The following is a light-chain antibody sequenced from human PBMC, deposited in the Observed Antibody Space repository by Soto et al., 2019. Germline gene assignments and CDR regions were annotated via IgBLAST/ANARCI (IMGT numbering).Light chain of an antibody. CDR2: GAF. CDR1: QSVSSSY. CDR3: QQYNNWPPSII. Sequence: EIVLTQSPGTLSLSPGGRATLFYRASQSVSSSYLAWYQQKPGQAPSLLIYGAFTRATGIPARFSGTGSGTEFTLTISSLQSEDFAVYYCQQYNNWPPSIIFGQGTRLEI. V-gene: IGKV3-15*01. J-gene: IGKJ5*01.